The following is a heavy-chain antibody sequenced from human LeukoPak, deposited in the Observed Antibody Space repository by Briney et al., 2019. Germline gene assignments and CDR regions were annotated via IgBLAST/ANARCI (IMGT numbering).Heavy chain of an antibody. Sequence: PSETLSLTCTVSGGSISSGSYYWSWIRQPAGKGLEWIGRIYTSGSTNYNPSLKSRVTISVDTSKNQFSLKLSSVTAADTAVYYCARVGGEEQWLVVDYWGQGTLVTVSS. CDR3: ARVGGEEQWLVVDY. D-gene: IGHD6-19*01. J-gene: IGHJ4*02. CDR1: GGSISSGSYY. V-gene: IGHV4-61*02. CDR2: IYTSGST.